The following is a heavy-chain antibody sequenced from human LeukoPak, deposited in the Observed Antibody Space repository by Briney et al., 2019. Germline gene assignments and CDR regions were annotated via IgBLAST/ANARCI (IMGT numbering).Heavy chain of an antibody. D-gene: IGHD4-17*01. CDR2: INPDGSQK. Sequence: PGGSLRLSCAASGFTISNHWLTWARQAPGRGLEWVAHINPDGSQKDCVDSVTGRFTISRDNAKNPVYLQVNSLRAEDTALYYCARGHYGLDIWGQGTMVTVSS. CDR1: GFTISNHW. V-gene: IGHV3-7*01. CDR3: ARGHYGLDI. J-gene: IGHJ3*02.